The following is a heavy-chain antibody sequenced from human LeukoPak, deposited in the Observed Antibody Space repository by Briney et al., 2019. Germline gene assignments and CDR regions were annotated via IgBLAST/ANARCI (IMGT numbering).Heavy chain of an antibody. V-gene: IGHV1-8*01. D-gene: IGHD3-10*01. J-gene: IGHJ4*02. CDR2: MNPNSGNT. CDR3: ARGLTMVRGVIWGY. CDR1: GYTFTSYD. Sequence: ASVTVSCTASGYTFTSYDINWVRQAPGQGLEWMGWMNPNSGNTGYAQKFQGRVTMTRNTSISTAYMELSSLRSEDTAVYYCARGLTMVRGVIWGYWGQGTLVTVSS.